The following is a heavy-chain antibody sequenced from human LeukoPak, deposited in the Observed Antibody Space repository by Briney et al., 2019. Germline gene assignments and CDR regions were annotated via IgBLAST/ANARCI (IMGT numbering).Heavy chain of an antibody. CDR1: SGSISTSNYY. Sequence: PSETLSLTCTVSSGSISTSNYYWGWVRQPPGKGLEWIGYIYYSGSTNYNPSLKSRVTISVDTSKNQFSLKLSSVTAADTAVYYCAIAIVVVPAASHYYMDVWGKGTTVTISS. CDR3: AIAIVVVPAASHYYMDV. CDR2: IYYSGST. J-gene: IGHJ6*03. V-gene: IGHV4-61*05. D-gene: IGHD2-2*01.